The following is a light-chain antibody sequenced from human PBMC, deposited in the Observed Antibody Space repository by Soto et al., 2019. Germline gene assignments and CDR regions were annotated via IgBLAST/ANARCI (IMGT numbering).Light chain of an antibody. V-gene: IGKV3D-20*02. Sequence: EIVLTQSPGTLSLSPGERATLSCRASQRVSSNYLAWYQQKPGQAPRLLIYEALNRATGIPARFSGSGSGTDFTLTISSLEPEDFAVYYCQQRNNWPLTFGGGTKVEIK. J-gene: IGKJ4*02. CDR3: QQRNNWPLT. CDR1: QRVSSNY. CDR2: EAL.